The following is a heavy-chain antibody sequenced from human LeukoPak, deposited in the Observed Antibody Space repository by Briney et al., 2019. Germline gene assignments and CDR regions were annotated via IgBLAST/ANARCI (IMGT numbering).Heavy chain of an antibody. V-gene: IGHV4-61*02. CDR1: GGSISSGSYY. Sequence: SETLSLTCTVSGGSISSGSYYWSWIRQPAGKGLEWIGRIYTSGSTNYNPSLKSRVTISVDTSKNQFSLKLSTVTAADTAVYYCARVIGCSSTSCYYPFFDYWGQGTLVTVSS. J-gene: IGHJ4*02. CDR2: IYTSGST. CDR3: ARVIGCSSTSCYYPFFDY. D-gene: IGHD2-2*01.